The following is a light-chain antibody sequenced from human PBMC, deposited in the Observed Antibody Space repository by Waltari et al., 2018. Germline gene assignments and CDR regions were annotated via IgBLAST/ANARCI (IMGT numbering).Light chain of an antibody. CDR1: ENIISN. CDR2: GVS. Sequence: EIVLTQYPATLSVSPGGRATLSCRASENIISNLAWYQQRPGQAPRLLIHGVSTRATAFPPRFSGSGSGTEFTLTINSLQSEDFAVYYCQQYNNWPLTFGQGTRLEIK. J-gene: IGKJ5*01. V-gene: IGKV3-15*01. CDR3: QQYNNWPLT.